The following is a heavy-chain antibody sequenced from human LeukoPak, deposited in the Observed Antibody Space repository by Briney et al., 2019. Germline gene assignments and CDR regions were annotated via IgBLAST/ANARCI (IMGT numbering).Heavy chain of an antibody. Sequence: PGGSLRLSCAASGFTFSDYYMSWIRQAPGKGLEWVSYISSSGSTIYYADSVKGRFTISRDNAKNSLYLQMNSLRAEDTAVYYCAKSVVPAAIRGDFDYWGQGTLVTVSS. V-gene: IGHV3-11*01. D-gene: IGHD2-2*02. J-gene: IGHJ4*02. CDR3: AKSVVPAAIRGDFDY. CDR2: ISSSGSTI. CDR1: GFTFSDYY.